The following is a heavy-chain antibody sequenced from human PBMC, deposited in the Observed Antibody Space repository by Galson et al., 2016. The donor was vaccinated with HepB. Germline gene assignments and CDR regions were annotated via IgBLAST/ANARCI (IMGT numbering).Heavy chain of an antibody. V-gene: IGHV4-39*01. J-gene: IGHJ3*01. Sequence: SETLSLTCTVSGGSISSSFYYWAWIRQPPGKGLEWIGNVYYSWTTYYTPSLQSRVSISIDTSKNQFSLSLSFVTAADTALYSCARQDRAGLVNFWGPGTMVTVSS. CDR2: VYYSWTT. D-gene: IGHD3/OR15-3a*01. CDR1: GGSISSSFYY. CDR3: ARQDRAGLVNF.